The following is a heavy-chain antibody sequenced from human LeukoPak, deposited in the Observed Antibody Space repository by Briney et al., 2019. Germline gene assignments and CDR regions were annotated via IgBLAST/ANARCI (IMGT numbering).Heavy chain of an antibody. V-gene: IGHV3-7*01. Sequence: GGSLRLSCAASGFTFSSYGMSWVRQAPGKGLEWVANIKQDGSEKYYVDSVKGRFTISRDNAKNSLYLQMNSLRAEDTAVYYCARLRYHDFWSGYWKYYYYMDVWGKGTTVTVSS. CDR1: GFTFSSYG. D-gene: IGHD3-3*01. J-gene: IGHJ6*03. CDR2: IKQDGSEK. CDR3: ARLRYHDFWSGYWKYYYYMDV.